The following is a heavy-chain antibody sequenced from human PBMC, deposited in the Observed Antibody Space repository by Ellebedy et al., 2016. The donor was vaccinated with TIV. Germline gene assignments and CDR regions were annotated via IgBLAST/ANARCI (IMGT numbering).Heavy chain of an antibody. D-gene: IGHD5-24*01. Sequence: GGSLRLXXAASGFTFSSYGMHWARQAPGKGLEWVSYISSSSSTIYYADSVKGRFTISRDNAKNSLYLQMNSLRAEDTAVYYCARPIRGDGYNLYFDYWGQGTLVTVSS. V-gene: IGHV3-48*04. J-gene: IGHJ4*02. CDR1: GFTFSSYG. CDR3: ARPIRGDGYNLYFDY. CDR2: ISSSSSTI.